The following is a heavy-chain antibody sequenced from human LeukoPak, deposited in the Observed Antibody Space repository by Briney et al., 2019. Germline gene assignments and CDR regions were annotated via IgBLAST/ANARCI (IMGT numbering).Heavy chain of an antibody. D-gene: IGHD3-3*01. CDR2: IYYSGST. J-gene: IGHJ5*02. Sequence: PSETLSLTCTVSGGSISSSSYYWGWIRQPPGKGLEWIGSIYYSGSTYYNPSLKSRVTISVDTSKNQFSLKLSSVTAADTAVYYCARVPRGYDFWSGQRGGNWFDPWGQGTLVTVSS. CDR1: GGSISSSSYY. V-gene: IGHV4-39*07. CDR3: ARVPRGYDFWSGQRGGNWFDP.